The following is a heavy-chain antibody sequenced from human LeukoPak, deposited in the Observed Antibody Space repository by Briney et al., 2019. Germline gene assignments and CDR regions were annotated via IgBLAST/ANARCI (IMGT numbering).Heavy chain of an antibody. J-gene: IGHJ4*02. CDR1: GFTVSSNY. D-gene: IGHD6-13*01. Sequence: GGSLRLSCAASGFTVSSNYMSWVRQAPGKGLEWVSVIYSGGSTYYADSVKGRFTISRDNSKNTLYLQMNSLRAEDTAVYYCARDTRGGYYYDHWGQGTLVTVSS. CDR2: IYSGGST. V-gene: IGHV3-53*01. CDR3: ARDTRGGYYYDH.